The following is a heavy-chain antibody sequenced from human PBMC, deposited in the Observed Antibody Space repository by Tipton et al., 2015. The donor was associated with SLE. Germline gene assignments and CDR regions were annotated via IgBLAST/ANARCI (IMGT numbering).Heavy chain of an antibody. CDR2: INHSGIT. D-gene: IGHD3-10*01. J-gene: IGHJ4*02. CDR1: GGSFSGYY. Sequence: TLSLTCAVYGGSFSGYYWSWIRQPPGKGLEWVGEINHSGITNYNPSLKSRVTISIDTSKNQFSLRLSSVTAADTAVYYCARERGFDYWGQGTLVTVSS. CDR3: ARERGFDY. V-gene: IGHV4-34*01.